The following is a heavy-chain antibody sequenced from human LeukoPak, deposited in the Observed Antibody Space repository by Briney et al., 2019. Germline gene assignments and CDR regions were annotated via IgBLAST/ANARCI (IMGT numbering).Heavy chain of an antibody. V-gene: IGHV3-66*02. D-gene: IGHD3-22*01. J-gene: IGHJ4*02. CDR3: ARGPSSDNYYDH. CDR2: ICSDGST. Sequence: PGGSLRLSCAASGFTVSSNYTSWVRQAPGKGLEWVSVICSDGSTYYADSVKGRFTISRDNSKNTLFLQMNSLRVEDTALYYCARGPSSDNYYDHWGQGTLVTVSS. CDR1: GFTVSSNY.